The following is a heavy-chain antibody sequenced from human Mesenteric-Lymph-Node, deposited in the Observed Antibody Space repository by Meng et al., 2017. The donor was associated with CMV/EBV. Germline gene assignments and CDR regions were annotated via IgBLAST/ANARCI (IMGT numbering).Heavy chain of an antibody. CDR1: GGTFSSYA. Sequence: SVKVSCKASGGTFSSYAISWVRQAPGQGLEWMGGIIPIFGTANYAQKLQGRVTMTTDTSTSTAYMELRSLRSDDTAVYYCAIIAVAGTSHLFDYWGQGTLVTVSS. D-gene: IGHD6-19*01. V-gene: IGHV1-69*05. J-gene: IGHJ4*02. CDR2: IIPIFGTA. CDR3: AIIAVAGTSHLFDY.